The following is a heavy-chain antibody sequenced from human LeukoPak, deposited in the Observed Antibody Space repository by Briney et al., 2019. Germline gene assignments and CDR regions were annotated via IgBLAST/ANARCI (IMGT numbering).Heavy chain of an antibody. CDR3: ARGGYCSGGSCYSHWFDP. J-gene: IGHJ5*02. CDR2: IHYSGNT. D-gene: IGHD2-15*01. CDR1: GGSTSSSNYY. Sequence: SETLSLTCTVSGGSTSSSNYYWGWIRQPPGKGLEWIGGIHYSGNTNYNPSLKSRVTISVDTSKNQFSLKLSSVTAADTAVYYCARGGYCSGGSCYSHWFDPWGQGTLVTVSS. V-gene: IGHV4-39*07.